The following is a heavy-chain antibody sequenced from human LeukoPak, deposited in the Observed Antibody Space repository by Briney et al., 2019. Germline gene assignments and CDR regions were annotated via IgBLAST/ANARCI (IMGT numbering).Heavy chain of an antibody. D-gene: IGHD2-21*02. J-gene: IGHJ4*02. Sequence: ASVKVSCKASGYTFTDYHMHWVRQAPGQGLEWMGIINPSGGSTSYAQKFQGRVTMTRDTSTSTVYMELSSLRSEDTAVYYCARGVVVVTAIPGHFDYWGQGTLVTVSS. CDR1: GYTFTDYH. V-gene: IGHV1-46*01. CDR2: INPSGGST. CDR3: ARGVVVVTAIPGHFDY.